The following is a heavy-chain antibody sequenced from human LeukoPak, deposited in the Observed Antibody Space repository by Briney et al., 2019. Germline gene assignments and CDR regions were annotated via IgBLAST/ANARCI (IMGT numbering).Heavy chain of an antibody. CDR1: GTSISSGAYS. J-gene: IGHJ4*02. Sequence: LSLTCTVSGTSISSGAYSWSWVRQHPGKGLEWVSVIYSGGSTYYADSVKGRFTISRDNSKNTLYLQMNSLRAEDTAVYYCASANSSSWPHEYDYWGQGTLVTVSS. V-gene: IGHV3-53*01. CDR2: IYSGGST. CDR3: ASANSSSWPHEYDY. D-gene: IGHD6-13*01.